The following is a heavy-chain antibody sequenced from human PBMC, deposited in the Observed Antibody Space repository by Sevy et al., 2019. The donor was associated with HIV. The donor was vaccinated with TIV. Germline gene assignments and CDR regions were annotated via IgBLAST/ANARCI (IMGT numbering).Heavy chain of an antibody. CDR2: ISGSGGST. Sequence: GESLKISCAASGFTFSSYAMSWVRQAPGKGLEWVSAISGSGGSTYYAGSVKGRFTISRDNSKNTLYLQMNSLRAEDTAVYYCAKAPTTTVTIYYGMDVWGQGTTVTVSS. CDR1: GFTFSSYA. J-gene: IGHJ6*02. D-gene: IGHD4-17*01. V-gene: IGHV3-23*01. CDR3: AKAPTTTVTIYYGMDV.